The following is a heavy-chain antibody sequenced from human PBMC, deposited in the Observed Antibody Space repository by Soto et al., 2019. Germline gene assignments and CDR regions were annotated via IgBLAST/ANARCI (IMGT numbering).Heavy chain of an antibody. CDR2: MNPNSGNK. D-gene: IGHD4-17*01. CDR3: ARSTNAYGDRH. Sequence: QVQLVQSGAEVKKPGASVKVSCKASGYTFTSYDINWVRQATGQGLEWMGWMNPNSGNKGYAQKSQGRVTMTRSTSISTAYLALRSRRSEAPAVYYWARSTNAYGDRHWGQGTLVTVSS. J-gene: IGHJ4*02. CDR1: GYTFTSYD. V-gene: IGHV1-8*01.